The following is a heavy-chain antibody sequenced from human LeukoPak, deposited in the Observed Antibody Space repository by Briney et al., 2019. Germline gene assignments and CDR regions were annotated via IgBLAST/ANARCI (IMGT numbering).Heavy chain of an antibody. CDR1: GYSFTSYC. CDR2: IYPGDSGP. D-gene: IGHD1-26*01. Sequence: GESLKISCKVSGYSFTSYCIGWVRQMPGKGLEWMGIIYPGDSGPTYSPSFQGQVTISVDKSINTAYLQWSSLQASDTAMYYCGMSGDRVPLQDDVSDVWGQGTMVTVST. V-gene: IGHV5-51*01. J-gene: IGHJ3*01. CDR3: GMSGDRVPLQDDVSDV.